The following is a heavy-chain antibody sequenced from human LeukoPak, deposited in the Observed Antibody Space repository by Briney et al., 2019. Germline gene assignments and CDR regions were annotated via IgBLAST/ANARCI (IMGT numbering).Heavy chain of an antibody. D-gene: IGHD2-2*01. CDR2: TYYSGST. Sequence: SETLSLTCTVSGGSISSSSYYWAGIRKPPGKGLKGMGGTYYSGSTYYNPSLKSRVTISVDTSKNQFSLKLSSVTAADTAVYYCARSLAVPIYYYYYMDVWGKGTTVTVSS. V-gene: IGHV4-39*07. CDR1: GGSISSSSYY. J-gene: IGHJ6*03. CDR3: ARSLAVPIYYYYYMDV.